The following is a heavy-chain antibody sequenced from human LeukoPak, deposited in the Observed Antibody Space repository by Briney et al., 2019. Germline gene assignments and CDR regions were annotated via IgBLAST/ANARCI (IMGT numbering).Heavy chain of an antibody. CDR2: ISGSGGST. Sequence: GGSLRLSCAASGFTFSSYAMSWVRQAPGKGLEWVSAISGSGGSTYYADSVKGRFTISRDNSKNTLYLQMNSLRAEGTAVYYCTKDTGIAAAPDYFDYWGQGTLVTVSS. J-gene: IGHJ4*02. CDR1: GFTFSSYA. V-gene: IGHV3-23*01. D-gene: IGHD6-13*01. CDR3: TKDTGIAAAPDYFDY.